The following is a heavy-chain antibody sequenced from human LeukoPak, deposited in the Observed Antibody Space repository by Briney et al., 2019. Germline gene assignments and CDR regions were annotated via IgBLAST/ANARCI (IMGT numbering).Heavy chain of an antibody. V-gene: IGHV5-51*01. CDR1: GYSFTSYW. D-gene: IGHD5-24*01. CDR2: IYPGDSDT. Sequence: GESLKISCKGSGYSFTSYWIGWVRQMPGKGLEWMGIIYPGDSDTRYSPSFQGQVTISADKSISTAYLQWSSLKASDTAMYYCARLSRLQAYSRGLRYYYYMDVWGKGTTVTVSS. CDR3: ARLSRLQAYSRGLRYYYYMDV. J-gene: IGHJ6*03.